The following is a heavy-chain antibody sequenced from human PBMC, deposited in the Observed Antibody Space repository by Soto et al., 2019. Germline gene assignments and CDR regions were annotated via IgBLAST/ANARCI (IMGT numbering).Heavy chain of an antibody. Sequence: GASGKVSCKASGFTFTSPAVQWVRQARGQRLEWIGWIVVGSGNTNYAQKFQERVTITRDMSTSTAYMELSSLRSEDTAVYYCAAAVDTAMVETYYGMDVRGQGTMVTVSS. CDR2: IVVGSGNT. CDR3: AAAVDTAMVETYYGMDV. J-gene: IGHJ6*02. CDR1: GFTFTSPA. V-gene: IGHV1-58*01. D-gene: IGHD5-18*01.